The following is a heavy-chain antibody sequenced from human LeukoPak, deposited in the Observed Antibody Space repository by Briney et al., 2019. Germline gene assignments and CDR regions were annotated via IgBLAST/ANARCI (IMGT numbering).Heavy chain of an antibody. CDR3: ARAEGLAARDY. V-gene: IGHV3-21*01. Sequence: GGSLRLSCAASGFTFSSYSMNWVRQAPGKGLEGVSSISSSSSYIYYADSVKGRFTISRDNAKNSLYLQMNSLRAEDTAVYYCARAEGLAARDYWGQGTLVTVSS. D-gene: IGHD6-6*01. CDR2: ISSSSSYI. J-gene: IGHJ4*02. CDR1: GFTFSSYS.